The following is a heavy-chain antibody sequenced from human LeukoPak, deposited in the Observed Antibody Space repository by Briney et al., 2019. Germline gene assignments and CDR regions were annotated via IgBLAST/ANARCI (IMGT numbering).Heavy chain of an antibody. D-gene: IGHD2-2*01. J-gene: IGHJ5*02. V-gene: IGHV1-2*02. CDR3: AREGVVVVPAAMGVNNWFDP. Sequence: ASVKVSCKASGYTFTGYYMHWVRQAPGQGLEWMGWINPNSGGTNYAQKFQGRVTMTRDTSISTAYMELSRLRSDDTAVYYCAREGVVVVPAAMGVNNWFDPWGQGTLVTVSS. CDR1: GYTFTGYY. CDR2: INPNSGGT.